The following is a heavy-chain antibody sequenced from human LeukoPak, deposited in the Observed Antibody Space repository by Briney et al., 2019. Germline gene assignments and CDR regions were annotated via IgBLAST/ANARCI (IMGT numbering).Heavy chain of an antibody. CDR1: GYTFSSYA. D-gene: IGHD3-3*01. J-gene: IGHJ4*02. V-gene: IGHV3-23*01. CDR2: ISGSGGST. CDR3: AKEYRSLEWLLYGY. Sequence: GGSLRLSCAASGYTFSSYAMSWVRQAPGKGLEWVSAISGSGGSTYYADSVKGRFTISRDNSKNTLYLQMNSLRAEDTAVYYCAKEYRSLEWLLYGYWGQGTLVAVSS.